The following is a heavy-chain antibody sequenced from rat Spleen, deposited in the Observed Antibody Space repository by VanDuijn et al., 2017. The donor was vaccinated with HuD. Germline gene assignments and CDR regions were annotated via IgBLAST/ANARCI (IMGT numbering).Heavy chain of an antibody. CDR2: ISYEGSSS. CDR3: TRDDYYSAVFDY. Sequence: EVQLVESGGDLVQPGRSLKLSCAASGFTFSDYYMAWVRQAPKKGLEWVASISYEGSSSYYGDSVKGRFTASRDSGKSALYLQMDSLRSEDTATYYCTRDDYYSAVFDYWGQGVMVTVSS. J-gene: IGHJ2*01. CDR1: GFTFSDYY. D-gene: IGHD1-1*01. V-gene: IGHV5-22*01.